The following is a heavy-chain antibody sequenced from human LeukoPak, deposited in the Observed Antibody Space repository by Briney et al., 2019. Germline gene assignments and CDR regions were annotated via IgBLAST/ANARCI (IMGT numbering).Heavy chain of an antibody. CDR1: GYIFTSND. Sequence: GASVKVSCKASGYIFTSNDINWVRQATGQGLEWMGWMNPKSGNTGYAQKFQGRVTMTRNTSLTTAYMELSSLLSEDTAVYYCARPYSSGWWGGAFDIWGQGTMVTVSS. J-gene: IGHJ3*02. D-gene: IGHD6-19*01. CDR3: ARPYSSGWWGGAFDI. V-gene: IGHV1-8*01. CDR2: MNPKSGNT.